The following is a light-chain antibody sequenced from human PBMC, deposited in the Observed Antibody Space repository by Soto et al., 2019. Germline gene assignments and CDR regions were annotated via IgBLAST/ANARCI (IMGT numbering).Light chain of an antibody. V-gene: IGKV3-20*01. CDR2: DAS. Sequence: DIVLTPSPGTLSLSPVERATLSCRASQSVSNYLAWYRQKPGQPPRLLIYDASIRANGIPDRFSGSGSGTDFILTINRLEAEDFAVYYCQQYGSSPRTFGQGTKVDIK. CDR1: QSVSNY. J-gene: IGKJ1*01. CDR3: QQYGSSPRT.